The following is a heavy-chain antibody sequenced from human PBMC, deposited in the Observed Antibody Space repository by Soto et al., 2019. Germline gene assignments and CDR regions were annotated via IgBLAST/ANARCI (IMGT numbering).Heavy chain of an antibody. J-gene: IGHJ4*02. CDR2: IYYSGSA. D-gene: IGHD2-2*01. V-gene: IGHV4-31*03. CDR3: ARIEVDCTSTSCYYYFDY. Sequence: PSETVSLTCTVSGGSISSGGYYWSWIRQHPGKGLEWIGYIYYSGSAYHNPSLKSRVTISVDTSKNQFSLKLSSVTAADTAVYYCARIEVDCTSTSCYYYFDYWGQGALVTVSS. CDR1: GGSISSGGYY.